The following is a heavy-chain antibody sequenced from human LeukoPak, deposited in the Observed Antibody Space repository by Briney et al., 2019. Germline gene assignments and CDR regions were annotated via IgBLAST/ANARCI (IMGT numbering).Heavy chain of an antibody. CDR1: GGSISSSSYY. Sequence: SETLSLTCTVSGGSISSSSYYWSWIRQPAGKGLEWIGRIHSGGSTTYNPSLKSRVTMSVGTSKNQFSLKLSSVNAADTAVYYCARDPSSWFDPWGQGTLVIVSS. V-gene: IGHV4-61*02. CDR2: IHSGGST. J-gene: IGHJ5*02. CDR3: ARDPSSWFDP.